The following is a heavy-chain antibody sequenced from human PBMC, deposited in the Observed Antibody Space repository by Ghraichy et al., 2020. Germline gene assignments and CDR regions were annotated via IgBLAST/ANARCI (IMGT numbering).Heavy chain of an antibody. CDR1: GGSISSYY. D-gene: IGHD1-1*01. CDR3: ARGYTVWFDP. V-gene: IGHV4-59*01. CDR2: IYYSGST. Sequence: SETLSLTCTVSGGSISSYYWSWIRQPPGKGLEWIGYIYYSGSTNYNPSLKSRVTISVDTSKNQFSLKLSSVTAADTAVYYCARGYTVWFDPWGQGTLVTVSS. J-gene: IGHJ5*02.